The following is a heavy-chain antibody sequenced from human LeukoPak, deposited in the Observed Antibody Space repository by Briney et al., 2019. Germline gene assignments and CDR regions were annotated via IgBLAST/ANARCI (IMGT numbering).Heavy chain of an antibody. Sequence: GGSLRLSCAASGFTFSSYSMNWVRQAPGKGLEWVSSISSSSSYIYYADSVKGRFTISRDNAKNSLYLPMNSLRAEDTAVYYCAREYCSSTSCQDYYYYYGMDVWGQGTTVTVSS. J-gene: IGHJ6*02. CDR3: AREYCSSTSCQDYYYYYGMDV. CDR1: GFTFSSYS. D-gene: IGHD2-2*01. CDR2: ISSSSSYI. V-gene: IGHV3-21*01.